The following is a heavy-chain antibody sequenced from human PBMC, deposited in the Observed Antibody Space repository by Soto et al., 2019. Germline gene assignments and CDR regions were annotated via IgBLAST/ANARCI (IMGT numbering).Heavy chain of an antibody. Sequence: SETLSLTCTVSGGSISSSSYYWGWIRQPPGKGLEWIGSIYYSGSTYYNPSLKNRVNISVDTSKNKFSLKLSSVTAAETAVYYCARRGAQYYYYYGMDVWGQGTTVTVSS. V-gene: IGHV4-39*01. D-gene: IGHD3-10*01. CDR2: IYYSGST. J-gene: IGHJ6*02. CDR1: GGSISSSSYY. CDR3: ARRGAQYYYYYGMDV.